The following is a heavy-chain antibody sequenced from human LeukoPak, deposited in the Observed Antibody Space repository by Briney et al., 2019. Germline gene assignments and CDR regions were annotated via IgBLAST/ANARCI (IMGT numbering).Heavy chain of an antibody. CDR1: GFTFSSYS. CDR2: ISSSSSYI. D-gene: IGHD6-19*01. CDR3: ARVHSGDIAVAGTDSEFDY. V-gene: IGHV3-21*01. Sequence: KSGGSLRLSCAASGFTFSSYSMNWVRQAPGKGLEWVSSISSSSSYIYYADSVKGRFTISRDNAKNSLYLQMNSLRAEDTAVYYCARVHSGDIAVAGTDSEFDYWGQGTLVTVSS. J-gene: IGHJ4*02.